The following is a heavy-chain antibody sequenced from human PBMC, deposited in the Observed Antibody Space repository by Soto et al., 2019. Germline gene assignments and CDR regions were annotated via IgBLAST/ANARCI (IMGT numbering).Heavy chain of an antibody. D-gene: IGHD1-26*01. CDR2: IYYSGST. CDR1: AGSISSYY. V-gene: IGHV4-59*01. CDR3: ARDPGVGATSRPFYYYYGMDV. Sequence: LSLTCTVSAGSISSYYWSWIRQPPGKGLEWIGYIYYSGSTNYNPSLKSRVTISVDTSKNQFSLKLSSVTAADTAVYYCARDPGVGATSRPFYYYYGMDVWGQGTRVTVSS. J-gene: IGHJ6*02.